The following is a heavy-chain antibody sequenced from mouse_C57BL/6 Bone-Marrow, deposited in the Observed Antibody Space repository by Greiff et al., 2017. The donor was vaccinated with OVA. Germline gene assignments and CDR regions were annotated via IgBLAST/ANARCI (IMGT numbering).Heavy chain of an antibody. D-gene: IGHD2-4*01. Sequence: VQLQQSGPELVKPGASVKISCKASGYTFTDYYMNWVKQSHGKSLEWIGDINPNNGGTSYNQKFKGKATLTVDKSSSTAYMELRSLTSEDSAVYYCARGDYAYGYWGQGTTLTVSS. CDR3: ARGDYAYGY. V-gene: IGHV1-26*01. J-gene: IGHJ2*01. CDR1: GYTFTDYY. CDR2: INPNNGGT.